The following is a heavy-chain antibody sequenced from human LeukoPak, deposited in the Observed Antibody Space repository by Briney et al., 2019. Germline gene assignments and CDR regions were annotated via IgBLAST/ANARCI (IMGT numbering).Heavy chain of an antibody. J-gene: IGHJ4*02. D-gene: IGHD4-17*01. CDR2: ISYDGSNK. CDR1: GFTFSSYA. CDR3: ARERQSTTVTPDY. Sequence: GGSLRLSCAASGFTFSSYAMHWVRQAPGKGLEWVAVISYDGSNKYYADSVKGRFTISRGNSKNTLYLQMNSLRAEDTAVYYCARERQSTTVTPDYWGQGTLVTVSS. V-gene: IGHV3-30-3*01.